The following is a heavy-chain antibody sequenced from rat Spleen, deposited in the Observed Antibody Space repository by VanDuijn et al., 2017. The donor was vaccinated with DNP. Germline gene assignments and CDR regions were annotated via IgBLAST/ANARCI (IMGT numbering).Heavy chain of an antibody. V-gene: IGHV3-1*01. Sequence: EVQLQESGPGLVKPSQSLSLTCSVTGYSITRTYWGWIRKFPGNKMAWIGHISYSGTTTYHPSLKSRISITRDTSKNQFFLQLNSVTTEDMATYYCARPDYYDGSYPHYWGQGVMVTVSS. D-gene: IGHD1-12*02. J-gene: IGHJ2*01. CDR1: GYSITRTY. CDR3: ARPDYYDGSYPHY. CDR2: ISYSGTT.